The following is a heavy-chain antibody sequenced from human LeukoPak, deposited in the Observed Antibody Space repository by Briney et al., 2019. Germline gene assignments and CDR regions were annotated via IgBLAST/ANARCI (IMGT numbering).Heavy chain of an antibody. V-gene: IGHV1-8*01. J-gene: IGHJ2*01. CDR3: ARVSVPYWYFDL. CDR1: GYTFTSYD. CDR2: MNPNSGNT. Sequence: GASVKVSCKASGYTFTSYDINWVRQAPGQGLEWMGWMNPNSGNTGYAQKFQGRVTMTRNTSISTAYMELSSLRSEDTAVYYCARVSVPYWYFDLWGRGTLVTVSS.